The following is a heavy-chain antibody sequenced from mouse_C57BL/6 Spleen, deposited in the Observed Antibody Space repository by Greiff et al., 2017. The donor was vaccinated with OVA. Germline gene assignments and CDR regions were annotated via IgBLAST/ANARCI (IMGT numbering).Heavy chain of an antibody. J-gene: IGHJ2*01. CDR3: GRGYDGKYFFDY. Sequence: EVQLQQSGAELVKPGASVKLSCTASGFTIKDYYMHWVKQRTEQGLEWIGRIDPEDGGTKYAPKFQGKATITVDTSSNTAYLQLSSLTSEDTAVYYCGRGYDGKYFFDYWGQGTTLTVSS. V-gene: IGHV14-2*01. CDR1: GFTIKDYY. D-gene: IGHD2-14*01. CDR2: IDPEDGGT.